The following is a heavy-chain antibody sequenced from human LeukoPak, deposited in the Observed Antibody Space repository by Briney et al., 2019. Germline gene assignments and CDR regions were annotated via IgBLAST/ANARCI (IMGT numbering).Heavy chain of an antibody. CDR2: ISWNSGSI. CDR1: GFTFDDYA. J-gene: IGHJ4*02. V-gene: IGHV3-9*01. D-gene: IGHD1-26*01. Sequence: GGSQRLSCAASGFTFDDYAMHWVRQAPGKGLEWVSGISWNSGSIGYADSVKGRFTISRDNAKNSLYLQMNSLRAEDTALYYCASSGSYGFDYWGQGTLVTVSS. CDR3: ASSGSYGFDY.